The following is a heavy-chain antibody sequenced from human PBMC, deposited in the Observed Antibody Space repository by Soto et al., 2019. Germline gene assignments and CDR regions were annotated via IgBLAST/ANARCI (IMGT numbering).Heavy chain of an antibody. Sequence: ASVKVSCKASGYTFTSYDINWVRQATGQGLEWMGWMNPNSGNTGYARKFQGRVTMTRNTSISTAYMELSSLRSEDTAVYYCARVLGEYSSSSAENYNWFDPWGQGTLVTVSS. CDR3: ARVLGEYSSSSAENYNWFDP. CDR2: MNPNSGNT. V-gene: IGHV1-8*01. CDR1: GYTFTSYD. J-gene: IGHJ5*02. D-gene: IGHD6-6*01.